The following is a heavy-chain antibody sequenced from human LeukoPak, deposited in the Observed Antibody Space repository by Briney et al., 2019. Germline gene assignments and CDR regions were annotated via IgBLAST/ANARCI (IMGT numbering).Heavy chain of an antibody. CDR3: ASDDGYRSFDY. CDR2: INSDGSDT. J-gene: IGHJ4*02. CDR1: GINFSIYW. D-gene: IGHD5-24*01. Sequence: PGGSLRLSCAASGINFSIYWMHWVRQVPGKGLVWVSRINSDGSDTSYADSVKGRFTISRDNAKNTLYLQINSLRAEDTAVYDCASDDGYRSFDYWGQGTLVTVSS. V-gene: IGHV3-74*01.